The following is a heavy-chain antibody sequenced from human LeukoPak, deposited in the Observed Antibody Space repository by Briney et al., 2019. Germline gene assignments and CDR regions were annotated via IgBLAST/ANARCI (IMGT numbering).Heavy chain of an antibody. CDR2: IIHRGTT. V-gene: IGHV4-38-2*02. CDR3: ARLPHCTGTTCYGGGYYSDY. CDR1: GYSIINGFY. Sequence: PSETLSLTCTVSGYSIINGFYWGWIRQPAGKRLERIGTIIHRGTTFYNPSLKSRVTISVDTSKNQFSLKLNSATAADTAVYYCARLPHCTGTTCYGGGYYSDYWGQGTLVTVSS. J-gene: IGHJ4*02. D-gene: IGHD2-2*01.